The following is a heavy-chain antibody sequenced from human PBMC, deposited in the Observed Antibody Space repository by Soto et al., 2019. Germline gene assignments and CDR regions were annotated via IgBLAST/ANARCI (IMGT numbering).Heavy chain of an antibody. D-gene: IGHD1-26*01. CDR2: ISASTGKT. J-gene: IGHJ4*02. V-gene: IGHV1-18*01. CDR1: GYIFRNYG. CDR3: ARGRSIVGDTNYDF. Sequence: QAQLVQSGVEVKEPGATVKVSCKASGYIFRNYGVTWVRQAPGQGLEWVGWISASTGKTYFAQRLQDRVIMTTDTATTTAFMELKSLTSDDTAVYYCARGRSIVGDTNYDFWGQGSLVTVSS.